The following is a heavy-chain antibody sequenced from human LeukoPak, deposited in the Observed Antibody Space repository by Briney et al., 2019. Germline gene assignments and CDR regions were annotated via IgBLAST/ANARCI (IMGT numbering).Heavy chain of an antibody. CDR1: GGSISSSSYY. J-gene: IGHJ4*02. Sequence: SETLSLTCTVSGGSISSSSYYWGWIRQHPGKGLEWIGYIYYSGSTYYNPSLKSRVTISVDTSKNQFSLKLSSVTAADTAVYYCARGSSGYYQPRHFDYWGQGTLVTVSS. CDR2: IYYSGST. CDR3: ARGSSGYYQPRHFDY. D-gene: IGHD3-22*01. V-gene: IGHV4-31*03.